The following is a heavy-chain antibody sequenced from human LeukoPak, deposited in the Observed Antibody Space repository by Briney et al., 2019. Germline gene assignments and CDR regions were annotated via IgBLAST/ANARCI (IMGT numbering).Heavy chain of an antibody. CDR1: GFTFSNYA. J-gene: IGHJ4*02. D-gene: IGHD1-26*01. CDR2: VSGSGAIA. V-gene: IGHV3-23*01. Sequence: GGSLRLSCAASGFTFSNYAMTWVRQAPGKGLEWGSAVSGSGAIAYYTDSVKGHYTSSRDNSKNTLYLQMSSLTAKDTAVYYCAKDRSIGTYYTFDSWGQGALVTVSS. CDR3: AKDRSIGTYYTFDS.